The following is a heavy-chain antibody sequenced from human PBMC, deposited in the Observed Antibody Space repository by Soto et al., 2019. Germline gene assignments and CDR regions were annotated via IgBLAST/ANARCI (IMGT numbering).Heavy chain of an antibody. D-gene: IGHD6-6*01. CDR1: GFTFSGYA. J-gene: IGHJ6*02. CDR2: ISSNGGST. V-gene: IGHV3-64D*06. CDR3: VKVKSSSSSYYYYYGMDV. Sequence: PGGSLRLSCSASGFTFSGYAMHWVRQAPGKGLEYVSLISSNGGSTDYADSVKGRFTISRDNPKNTLYLQMSSLRAEDTAVYYCVKVKSSSSSYYYYYGMDVWGQGATVTVS.